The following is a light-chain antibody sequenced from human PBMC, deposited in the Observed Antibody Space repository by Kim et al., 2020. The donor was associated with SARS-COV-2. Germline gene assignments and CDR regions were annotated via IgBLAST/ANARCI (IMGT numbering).Light chain of an antibody. CDR2: KAS. Sequence: DIQMTQSPSTLSASVGDRVTITCRASQSISSWLAWYQQKAGKAPKVLIYKASSLESGVPSRFSGSGSGTEFTLTISSLQPDDFATYYCQQYNSYPWTFGQGTKVDIK. CDR3: QQYNSYPWT. J-gene: IGKJ1*01. V-gene: IGKV1-5*03. CDR1: QSISSW.